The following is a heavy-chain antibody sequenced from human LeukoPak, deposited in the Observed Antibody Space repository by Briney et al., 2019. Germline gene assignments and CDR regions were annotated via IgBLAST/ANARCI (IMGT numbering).Heavy chain of an antibody. CDR3: ARELSLEVTAPGDYFVY. Sequence: SVKVSCKASGGTFSSYAISWVRQAPGQGLEWMGRIIPIFGTANYAQKFQGRVTITTDESTSTAYMELSSLRSEDTAVYYCARELSLEVTAPGDYFVYWGQGTLVTVSS. J-gene: IGHJ4*02. CDR1: GGTFSSYA. D-gene: IGHD2-21*02. CDR2: IIPIFGTA. V-gene: IGHV1-69*05.